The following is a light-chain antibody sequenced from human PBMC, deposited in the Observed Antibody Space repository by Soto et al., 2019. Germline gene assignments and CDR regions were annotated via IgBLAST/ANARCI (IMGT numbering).Light chain of an antibody. Sequence: EIVLTQSPGTLSLSPGERATLSCRASQSISNKYLAWYQQKPGQAPRLLIYGASTRGTGIPDRFSGSGSGTDFTLTISRLETEDIAVYYCQQYGSTPRTFGQGTKVEIK. CDR1: QSISNKY. J-gene: IGKJ1*01. CDR2: GAS. CDR3: QQYGSTPRT. V-gene: IGKV3-20*01.